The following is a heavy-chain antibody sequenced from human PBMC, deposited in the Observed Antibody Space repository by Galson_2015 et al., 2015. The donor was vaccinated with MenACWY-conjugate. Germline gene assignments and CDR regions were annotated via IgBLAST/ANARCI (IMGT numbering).Heavy chain of an antibody. J-gene: IGHJ4*02. CDR3: ARGTLAVAGTDY. CDR2: INVDGSEE. CDR1: GFTFNNYW. Sequence: SLSLSCAASGFTFNNYWMTWVRQAPGKGLEWVANINVDGSEENYMDSVRGRFTISRDNAKNSLFLQVNALRAEDTAVYYCARGTLAVAGTDYWGQGTLVTVSS. V-gene: IGHV3-7*01. D-gene: IGHD6-19*01.